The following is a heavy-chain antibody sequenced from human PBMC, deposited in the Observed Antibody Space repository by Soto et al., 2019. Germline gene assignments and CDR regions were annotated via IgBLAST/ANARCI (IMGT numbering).Heavy chain of an antibody. D-gene: IGHD2-8*01. CDR1: GDSVSSNSAT. CDR2: TYNRSKWYT. Sequence: SQTLSLTCALSGDSVSSNSATWDWIRQSPSRGLEWLGRTYNRSKWYTDYTFSVKGRITINPDTSNNHLSLQLDSVTPDDTAVYYCARLIGDSWLDSWGQGTLVTVSS. J-gene: IGHJ5*01. CDR3: ARLIGDSWLDS. V-gene: IGHV6-1*01.